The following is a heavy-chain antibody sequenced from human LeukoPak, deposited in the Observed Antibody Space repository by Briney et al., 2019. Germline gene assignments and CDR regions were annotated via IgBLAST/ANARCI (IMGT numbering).Heavy chain of an antibody. CDR1: GGTFSSYA. D-gene: IGHD2-2*01. J-gene: IGHJ5*02. CDR3: ARSEGIVVVPAAGLRAWFDP. Sequence: ASVKVSCKASGGTFSSYAISWVRQAPGQGLEWMGRIIPIFGIANYAQKFQGRVTITADKSTSTAYMELSSLRSEDTAVYYCARSEGIVVVPAAGLRAWFDPWGQGTLVTVSS. V-gene: IGHV1-69*04. CDR2: IIPIFGIA.